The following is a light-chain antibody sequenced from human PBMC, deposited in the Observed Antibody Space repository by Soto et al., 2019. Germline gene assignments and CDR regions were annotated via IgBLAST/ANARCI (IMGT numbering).Light chain of an antibody. Sequence: EIVMTQSPATLSVSPGERATLSCRASQSISNNLAWYQQKPGQAPRLLIYDASTRATGIPARFSGSGSGTEFTLTISSLQSEDFAVYSCQQYNNWPRTFGQGTKVEIK. CDR2: DAS. V-gene: IGKV3-15*01. J-gene: IGKJ1*01. CDR1: QSISNN. CDR3: QQYNNWPRT.